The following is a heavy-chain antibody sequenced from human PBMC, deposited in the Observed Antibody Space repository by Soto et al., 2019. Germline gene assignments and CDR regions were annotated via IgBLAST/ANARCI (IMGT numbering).Heavy chain of an antibody. J-gene: IGHJ3*02. CDR1: GGFTSSGDYY. V-gene: IGHV4-30-4*01. Sequence: QVPLQESGPGLVKPSQTLSLTCTVSGGFTSSGDYYWSWIRQPPGQGLEWIGYIYYSGSTSHNPSLKSRVTISLDTAKNQFSLKLSSVTAADTAVYYCASHGMIDGYNGAFDIWGQGKMVTVSS. CDR2: IYYSGST. CDR3: ASHGMIDGYNGAFDI. D-gene: IGHD3-22*01.